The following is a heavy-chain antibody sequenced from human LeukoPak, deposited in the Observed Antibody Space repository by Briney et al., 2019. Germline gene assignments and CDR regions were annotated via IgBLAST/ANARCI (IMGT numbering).Heavy chain of an antibody. CDR2: IRYDGSNK. CDR1: GFTFSSYG. V-gene: IGHV3-30*02. Sequence: AGGSLRLSCAASGFTFSSYGMHWVRQAPGKGLGWVAFIRYDGSNKYYADSVKGRFTISRDNSKNRLYLQMNSLRAEDTAVYYCARGWGYCSGGSCYPFDYWGQGTLVTVSS. CDR3: ARGWGYCSGGSCYPFDY. J-gene: IGHJ4*02. D-gene: IGHD2-15*01.